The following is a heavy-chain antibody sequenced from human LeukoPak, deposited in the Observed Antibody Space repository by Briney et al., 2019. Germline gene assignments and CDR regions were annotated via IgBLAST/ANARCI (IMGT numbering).Heavy chain of an antibody. CDR2: ISGSGGST. CDR3: AKDSTTSGSYYGMDV. V-gene: IGHV3-23*01. Sequence: GGSLRLSCAASGFAFNNYVMSWVRQAPGKGLEWVSSISGSGGSTYYTDSVKGRFTISRDNSKNTLYLQMNSLRAEDTAVYYCAKDSTTSGSYYGMDVWGQGTTVTVSS. D-gene: IGHD3-3*01. J-gene: IGHJ6*02. CDR1: GFAFNNYV.